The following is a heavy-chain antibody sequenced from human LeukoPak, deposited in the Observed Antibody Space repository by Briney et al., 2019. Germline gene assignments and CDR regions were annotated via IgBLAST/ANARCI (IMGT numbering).Heavy chain of an antibody. D-gene: IGHD2-2*01. Sequence: EESLKISCKGFGYSFTSYWIAWVRQMPGKGLEWMGIIYPGDSDTRYSPSFQGQVTISGDKSISTVYLQWSSLKASDTAMYYCARVDLYCSSTSCYPFDYRGQGTLVTVSS. CDR2: IYPGDSDT. CDR3: ARVDLYCSSTSCYPFDY. V-gene: IGHV5-51*01. CDR1: GYSFTSYW. J-gene: IGHJ4*02.